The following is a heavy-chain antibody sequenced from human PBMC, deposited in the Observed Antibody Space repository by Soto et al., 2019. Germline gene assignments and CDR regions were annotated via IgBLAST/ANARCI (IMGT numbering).Heavy chain of an antibody. CDR3: ARERGDVGYGAHGALDY. D-gene: IGHD4-17*01. V-gene: IGHV3-20*03. CDR1: GFTFDDYG. J-gene: IGHJ4*02. CDR2: INWNGGST. Sequence: PGGSLRLSYAASGFTFDDYGMSWVRQAPGKGLEWVSGINWNGGSTGYADSVKGRFTISRDNAKNSLYLQMNSLRAEDTALYYCARERGDVGYGAHGALDYWGQGTLVTVSS.